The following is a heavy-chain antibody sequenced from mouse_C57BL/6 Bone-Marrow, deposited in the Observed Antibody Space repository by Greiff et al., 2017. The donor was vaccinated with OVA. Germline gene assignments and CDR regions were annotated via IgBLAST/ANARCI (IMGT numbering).Heavy chain of an antibody. V-gene: IGHV1-69*01. D-gene: IGHD1-1*01. CDR3: ARPYYGSSWGY. CDR2: IDPSDSYT. Sequence: VQLQQSGAELVMPGASVKLSCKASGYTFTSYWMHWVKQRPGQGLEWIGEIDPSDSYTNYNQKFKGKSTLTVDKSSSTAYMQLSSLTSEDSAVYYCARPYYGSSWGYWGQGTTLTVSS. J-gene: IGHJ2*01. CDR1: GYTFTSYW.